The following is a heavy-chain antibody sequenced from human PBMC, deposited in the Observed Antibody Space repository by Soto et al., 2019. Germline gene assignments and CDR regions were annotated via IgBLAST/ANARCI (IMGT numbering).Heavy chain of an antibody. CDR1: GYSFTSYW. CDR2: IYPGDSDT. V-gene: IGHV5-51*01. Sequence: PGESLKISCKGSGYSFTSYWIGWVRQMPGKGLEWMGIIYPGDSDTRYSPSFQGQVTISADKSISTAYLQWSSLKASDTAMYYCATHKENYYYGMDVWGQGTTVTVSS. CDR3: ATHKENYYYGMDV. J-gene: IGHJ6*02.